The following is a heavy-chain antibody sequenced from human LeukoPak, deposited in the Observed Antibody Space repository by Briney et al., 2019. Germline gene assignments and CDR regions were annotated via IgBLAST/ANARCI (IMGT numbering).Heavy chain of an antibody. CDR1: GFSFSSYA. J-gene: IGHJ1*01. CDR2: IDYSGSA. Sequence: PGGSLRLSCAASGFSFSSYAMSWIRQPPGKGLEWIGYIDYSGSANYNPSLKSRVAISVDTSKNQFSLKLSSVTAADTAIYYCARGISPYYYDSSGYPFQHWGQGTLLTVSS. CDR3: ARGISPYYYDSSGYPFQH. D-gene: IGHD3-22*01. V-gene: IGHV4-59*01.